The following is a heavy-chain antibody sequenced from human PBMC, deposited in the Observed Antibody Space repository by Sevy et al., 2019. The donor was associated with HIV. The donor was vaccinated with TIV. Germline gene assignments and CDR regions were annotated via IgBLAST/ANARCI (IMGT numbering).Heavy chain of an antibody. CDR3: AKHCSHYFDNSGYGEAFDV. D-gene: IGHD3-22*01. Sequence: SETLSLTCSVSGASITSSIYYWAWIRQSTAKGLEWFGSIHHSGSTYYNLSLKSRVTISVDTSKNHFSLKMNSVTAADTTVYYAAKHCSHYFDNSGYGEAFDVWGQGTKVTVSS. J-gene: IGHJ3*01. CDR2: IHHSGST. V-gene: IGHV4-39*01. CDR1: GASITSSIYY.